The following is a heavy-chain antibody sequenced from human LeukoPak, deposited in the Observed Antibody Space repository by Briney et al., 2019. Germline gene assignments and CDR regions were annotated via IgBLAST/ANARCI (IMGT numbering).Heavy chain of an antibody. CDR1: GGSISSSSYY. CDR3: ESHSPLWFGERLVDY. J-gene: IGHJ4*02. CDR2: IYYSGST. D-gene: IGHD3-10*01. Sequence: SETLSLTCTVSGGSISSSSYYWGWIRQPPGKGLEWIGSIYYSGSTYYNPSLKSRVTISVDTSKNQFSLKLSSVTAADTAVYYCESHSPLWFGERLVDYWGQGTLVTASS. V-gene: IGHV4-39*01.